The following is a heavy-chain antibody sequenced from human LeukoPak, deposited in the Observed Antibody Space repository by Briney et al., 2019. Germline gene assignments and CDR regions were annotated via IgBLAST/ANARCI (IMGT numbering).Heavy chain of an antibody. J-gene: IGHJ3*02. CDR3: ARDGWSIAARPSAFDI. Sequence: SETLSLTCTVSGGSISSSGYYWGWLRQPPGKGLEWIGSIYYSGSTYYNPPLKSRVTISVDTSKNQFSLKLSSVTAADTAVYYCARDGWSIAARPSAFDIWGQGTRVTVSS. CDR2: IYYSGST. D-gene: IGHD6-6*01. V-gene: IGHV4-39*02. CDR1: GGSISSSGYY.